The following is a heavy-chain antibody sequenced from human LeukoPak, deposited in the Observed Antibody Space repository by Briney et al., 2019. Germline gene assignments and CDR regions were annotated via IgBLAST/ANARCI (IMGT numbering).Heavy chain of an antibody. Sequence: SETLSLTCTVSGGSISSYYWSWIRQPPGKGLEWIGYIYYSGSTNYNPSLKSRVTISVDTSKNQFSLKLSSVTAADTAVYYCAGGLPVYGDXVXXXXXLXXXXGMDVWXQGTTVTV. CDR3: AGGLPVYGDXVXXXXXLXXXXGMDV. V-gene: IGHV4-59*01. J-gene: IGHJ6*02. CDR2: IYYSGST. D-gene: IGHD4-17*01. CDR1: GGSISSYY.